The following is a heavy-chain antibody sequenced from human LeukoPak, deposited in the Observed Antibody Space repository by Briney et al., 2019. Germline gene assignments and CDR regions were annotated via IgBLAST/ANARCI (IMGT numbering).Heavy chain of an antibody. CDR1: GGSISSSSYY. V-gene: IGHV4-39*07. J-gene: IGHJ4*02. CDR3: ARDGYNPIDY. Sequence: SETLSLTCAVSGGSISSSSYYWGWIRQPPGKGLEWIGSIYYSGSTYYNPSLKSRVTISVDTSKNQFSLKLSSVTAADTAVYYCARDGYNPIDYWGQGTLVTVSS. CDR2: IYYSGST. D-gene: IGHD5-24*01.